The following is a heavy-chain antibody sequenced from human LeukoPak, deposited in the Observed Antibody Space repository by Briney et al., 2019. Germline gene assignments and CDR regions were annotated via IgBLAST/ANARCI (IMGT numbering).Heavy chain of an antibody. V-gene: IGHV3-9*01. CDR1: GFTFDDYA. Sequence: GGSLRLSCAASGFTFDDYAMHWVRQAPGKGLEWVSGISWNSGSIAYADSVKGRFTISRDNAKNSLYLQMNSLRAEDTAVYYCAREAGTGDFWGQGTLVAVSS. J-gene: IGHJ4*02. D-gene: IGHD6-19*01. CDR2: ISWNSGSI. CDR3: AREAGTGDF.